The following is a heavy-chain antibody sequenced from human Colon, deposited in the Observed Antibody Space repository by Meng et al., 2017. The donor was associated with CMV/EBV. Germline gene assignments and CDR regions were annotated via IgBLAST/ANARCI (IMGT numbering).Heavy chain of an antibody. CDR1: GLTSVSYW. D-gene: IGHD1-26*01. CDR2: IRSDASSI. V-gene: IGHV3-74*01. Sequence: VVSGVGVVLPGRSLRLSCEVSGLTSVSYWVDWVRQVPGKGPLWVSRIRSDASSINYADSVKGRFTISRDNAKNAVHLQMNNLRDEDTALYYCIVMPPGYWGQGTLVTVSS. CDR3: IVMPPGY. J-gene: IGHJ4*02.